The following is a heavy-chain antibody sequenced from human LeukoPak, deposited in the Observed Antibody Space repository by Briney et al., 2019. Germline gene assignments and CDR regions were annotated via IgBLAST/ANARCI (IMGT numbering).Heavy chain of an antibody. D-gene: IGHD3-3*01. CDR1: GGSISSYY. CDR2: IYYSGST. Sequence: PSETLSLTCTVSGGSISSYYWHWIRQPPGKGLEWIGYIYYSGSTNYNPSLKSRVTISVDTSKNQFSLKLSSVTAADTAVYYCARGRTRFLEWSPFDYWGQGALVTVSS. V-gene: IGHV4-59*08. CDR3: ARGRTRFLEWSPFDY. J-gene: IGHJ4*02.